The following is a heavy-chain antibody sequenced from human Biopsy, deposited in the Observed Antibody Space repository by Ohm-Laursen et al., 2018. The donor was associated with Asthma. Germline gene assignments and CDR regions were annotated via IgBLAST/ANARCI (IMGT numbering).Heavy chain of an antibody. CDR3: ARAVRRVEFSYFDN. CDR1: GFSLSKSGVG. D-gene: IGHD2/OR15-2a*01. CDR2: IYWNGDT. Sequence: TQTLTLTFTFSGFSLSKSGVGVGWIRLPPREAPDWLALIYWNGDTHYNPPLRSRLTITKDTSRNQVVLAMSNMDTVDTGTYFCARAVRRVEFSYFDNWGLGTLVYVSS. J-gene: IGHJ4*01. V-gene: IGHV2-5*01.